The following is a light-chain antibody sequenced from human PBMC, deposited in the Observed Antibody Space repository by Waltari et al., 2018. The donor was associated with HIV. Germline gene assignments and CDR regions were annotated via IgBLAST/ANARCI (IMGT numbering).Light chain of an antibody. CDR3: AVWDRGLTGLV. J-gene: IGLJ2*01. V-gene: IGLV1-44*01. CDR2: SNN. CDR1: SSNIGLHP. Sequence: QSMVTQPPSASGTPGQGVTISCSGTSSNIGLHPVDWYQQDPGPAPHLRIYSNNQRPSGVPDRCSCSKSGTSASLAISGLQSEDEADYYCAVWDRGLTGLVFGGGTKLTVL.